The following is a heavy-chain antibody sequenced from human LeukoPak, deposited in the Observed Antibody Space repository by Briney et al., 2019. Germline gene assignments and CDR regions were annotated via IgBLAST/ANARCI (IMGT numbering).Heavy chain of an antibody. CDR2: INHSGST. D-gene: IGHD5-18*01. V-gene: IGHV4-34*01. J-gene: IGHJ5*02. Sequence: PSETLSLTCAVSGGSFSGYYWSWIRQPPGKGLEWIGEINHSGSTNYNPSLKSRVTISVDTSKNQFSLKLSSVTAADTAVYYCARQRSGYSYGWWFDPWGQGTLVTVSS. CDR3: ARQRSGYSYGWWFDP. CDR1: GGSFSGYY.